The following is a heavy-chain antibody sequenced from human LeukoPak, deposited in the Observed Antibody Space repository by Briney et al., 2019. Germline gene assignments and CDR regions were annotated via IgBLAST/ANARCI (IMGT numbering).Heavy chain of an antibody. D-gene: IGHD4-17*01. J-gene: IGHJ4*02. Sequence: GGSLRLSCAASGFTFSSYAMSWVRQAPGKGLAWVSTISGGSGSTYCADSVKGRFTISRDNSKNTLYLQMNSLRDEDTAVYYCANEIRPNDYWGQGTLVTVSS. CDR2: ISGGSGST. CDR3: ANEIRPNDY. CDR1: GFTFSSYA. V-gene: IGHV3-23*01.